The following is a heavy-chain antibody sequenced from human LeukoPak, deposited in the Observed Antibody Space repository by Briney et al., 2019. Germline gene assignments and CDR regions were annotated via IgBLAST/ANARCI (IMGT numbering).Heavy chain of an antibody. CDR3: ARGVLRFLEWSGDPWFDP. J-gene: IGHJ5*02. V-gene: IGHV1-69*05. D-gene: IGHD3-3*01. CDR1: GGTFSSYA. Sequence: SVKVSCKASGGTFSSYAITWVRQAPGQGLEWIGGIIPVFQAPNYAQNFRGRVTITTDESTRTAYMELSSLRSEDTAIYYCARGVLRFLEWSGDPWFDPWGQGTLVTVSS. CDR2: IIPVFQAP.